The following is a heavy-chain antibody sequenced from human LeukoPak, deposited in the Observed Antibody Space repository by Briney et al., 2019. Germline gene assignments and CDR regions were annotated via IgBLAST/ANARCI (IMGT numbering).Heavy chain of an antibody. Sequence: ASVKVSCKASGGTFSSYAISWVRQAPGQGLEWMGGFDPEDGETIYAQKFQGRVTMTEDTSTDTAYMELSSLRSEDTAVYYCATDAGIAVAGYFDYWGQGTLVTVSS. CDR1: GGTFSSYA. CDR2: FDPEDGET. V-gene: IGHV1-24*01. D-gene: IGHD6-19*01. J-gene: IGHJ4*02. CDR3: ATDAGIAVAGYFDY.